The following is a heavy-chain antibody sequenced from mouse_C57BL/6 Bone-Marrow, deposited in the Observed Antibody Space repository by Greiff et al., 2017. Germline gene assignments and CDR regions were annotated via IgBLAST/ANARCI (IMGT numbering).Heavy chain of an antibody. CDR3: ARSAGGSFYFDY. D-gene: IGHD1-1*02. J-gene: IGHJ2*01. V-gene: IGHV1-81*01. CDR1: GYTFTSYG. CDR2: IYPRSGNT. Sequence: VQLQQSGAELARPGASVKLSCTASGYTFTSYGISWVKQRPGQGLEWIGEIYPRSGNTYYNEKFKGKATLTADKSSSTAYMELRSLTSEDSAVSFCARSAGGSFYFDYWGQGTTLTVSS.